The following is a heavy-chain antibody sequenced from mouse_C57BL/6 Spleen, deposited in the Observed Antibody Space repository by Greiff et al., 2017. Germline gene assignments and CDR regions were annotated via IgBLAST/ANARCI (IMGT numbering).Heavy chain of an antibody. CDR1: GYTFTDYY. CDR2: INPNNGGT. Sequence: EVQLVESGPELVKPGASVKISCKASGYTFTDYYMNWVKQSHGKSLEWIGDINPNNGGTSYNQKFKGKATLTVDKSSSTAYMELRSLTSEDSAVYYCARANWEGTSFAYWGQGTLVTVSA. J-gene: IGHJ3*01. CDR3: ARANWEGTSFAY. V-gene: IGHV1-26*01. D-gene: IGHD4-1*01.